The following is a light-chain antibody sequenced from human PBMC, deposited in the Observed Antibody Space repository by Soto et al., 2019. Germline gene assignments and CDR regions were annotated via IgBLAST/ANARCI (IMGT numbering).Light chain of an antibody. J-gene: IGKJ4*01. Sequence: DIQMTQSPSSLSASVGDRVTITCRASQSISSYLNWYQQKPGKAPKLLIYAASSWQSGVPSRFSGSGSGTDFTLTISSLQPEDFATYYWQQSYRTPGTFGGGTKVEIK. V-gene: IGKV1-39*01. CDR1: QSISSY. CDR3: QQSYRTPGT. CDR2: AAS.